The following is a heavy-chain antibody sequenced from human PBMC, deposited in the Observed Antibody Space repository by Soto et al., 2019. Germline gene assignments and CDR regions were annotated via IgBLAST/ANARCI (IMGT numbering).Heavy chain of an antibody. CDR3: ARARLRVYAMGYYYMDV. CDR1: GFTFSSYS. J-gene: IGHJ6*03. V-gene: IGHV3-48*01. D-gene: IGHD2-8*01. Sequence: PGGSLRLSCAAYGFTFSSYSMNWVRQAPGKGLEWVSYISSSSSTIYYADSVKGRFTISRDKAKNSLYLQMNSLRAEDTAVYYCARARLRVYAMGYYYMDVWGKGTTVTVSS. CDR2: ISSSSSTI.